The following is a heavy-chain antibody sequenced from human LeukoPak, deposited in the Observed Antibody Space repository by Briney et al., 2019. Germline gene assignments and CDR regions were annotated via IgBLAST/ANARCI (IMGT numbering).Heavy chain of an antibody. CDR1: GFTFSNFD. J-gene: IGHJ6*02. D-gene: IGHD5-24*01. CDR2: IGTAGDT. V-gene: IGHV3-13*01. Sequence: GGSLRLSCAASGFTFSNFDMHWVRQATGKGLEWVSTIGTAGDTSYPGSVKGRFTISRENAKNSLYLQMNSLRAEDTAVYYCARGQMATTYYYYYGMDVWGQGTTVTVSS. CDR3: ARGQMATTYYYYYGMDV.